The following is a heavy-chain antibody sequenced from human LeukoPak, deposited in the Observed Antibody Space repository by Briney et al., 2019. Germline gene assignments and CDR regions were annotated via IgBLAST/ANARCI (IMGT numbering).Heavy chain of an antibody. CDR3: AKDRRSNGSGSPSGYMDV. Sequence: PGGSLRLSCAASGFTFSSNAMSWVRQAPGKGLGWVSAISGNGGSTYYADSVKGRFTISRDNSKNTLYLQMNSLRAEDTAVYYCAKDRRSNGSGSPSGYMDVWGKGTTVTVSS. D-gene: IGHD3-10*01. CDR1: GFTFSSNA. CDR2: ISGNGGST. V-gene: IGHV3-23*01. J-gene: IGHJ6*03.